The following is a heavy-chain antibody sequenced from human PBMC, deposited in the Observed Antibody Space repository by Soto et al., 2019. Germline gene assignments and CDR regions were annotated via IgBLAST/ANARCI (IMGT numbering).Heavy chain of an antibody. CDR3: ARDQAYSDFWSGYVMGNQYSWFDP. Sequence: ASVKVSCKASGYTFTSYGISWVRQAPGQGLEWMGWISAYNGNTNYAQKLQGRVTMTTDTSTSTAYMELRSLRSDDTAVYYCARDQAYSDFWSGYVMGNQYSWFDPWGQGTLVTDSS. CDR1: GYTFTSYG. J-gene: IGHJ5*02. D-gene: IGHD3-3*01. CDR2: ISAYNGNT. V-gene: IGHV1-18*01.